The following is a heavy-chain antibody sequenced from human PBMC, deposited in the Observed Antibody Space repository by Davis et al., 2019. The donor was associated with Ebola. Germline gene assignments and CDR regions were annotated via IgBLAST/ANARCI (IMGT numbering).Heavy chain of an antibody. CDR2: ISYDGNQK. CDR3: AKAGGSGFSYSGMDV. CDR1: GFTFSRYG. Sequence: GESLKISCEASGFTFSRYGMHWVRQAPGKGLEWVAVISYDGNQKYSADAVKGRFTISRDNSKNTLFLEMNTLRAEDTAVYYCAKAGGSGFSYSGMDVWGQGTTVTVSS. D-gene: IGHD3-10*01. V-gene: IGHV3-30*18. J-gene: IGHJ6*02.